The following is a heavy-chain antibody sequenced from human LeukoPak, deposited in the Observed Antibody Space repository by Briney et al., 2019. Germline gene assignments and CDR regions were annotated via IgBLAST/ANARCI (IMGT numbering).Heavy chain of an antibody. J-gene: IGHJ5*02. D-gene: IGHD2-15*01. V-gene: IGHV1-18*01. CDR3: ARDIVVVVAALGGNWFDP. CDR2: ISVYIGNT. CDR1: GYTFTSYG. Sequence: ASVKVSCKASGYTFTSYGTSWVRQAPGQGLEWMGCISVYIGNTNYAQKLQGRVTMTTDTSTSTAYMELRSLRSDDTAVYYCARDIVVVVAALGGNWFDPWGQGTLVTVPS.